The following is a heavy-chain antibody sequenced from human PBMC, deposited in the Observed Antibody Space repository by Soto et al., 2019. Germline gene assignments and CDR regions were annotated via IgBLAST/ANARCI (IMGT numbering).Heavy chain of an antibody. D-gene: IGHD2-21*01. CDR2: IIPIFGTA. CDR1: GGTFSSYA. J-gene: IGHJ6*02. V-gene: IGHV1-69*01. CDR3: ARDLLGPYYYGMDV. Sequence: QVQLVQSGAEVKKPGSSVKVSCKASGGTFSSYAISWVRQAPGQGLEWMGGIIPIFGTANFEQKFQGRVTITAEESTSTAYMELSSLRSEYTAVYYCARDLLGPYYYGMDVWGQGTTVTVSS.